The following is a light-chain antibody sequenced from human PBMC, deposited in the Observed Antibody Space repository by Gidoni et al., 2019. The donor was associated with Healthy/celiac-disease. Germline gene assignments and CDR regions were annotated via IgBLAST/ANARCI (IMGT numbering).Light chain of an antibody. CDR3: QQYNNWPVT. V-gene: IGKV3-15*01. CDR2: GAY. J-gene: IGKJ3*01. CDR1: QSVSSN. Sequence: EIVMTQSPATLSVSTGERATLSCRASQSVSSNLAWYQQKPGQAARLLIYGAYTRATGIPARFSGSGSGKEFTLTISSLQSEDFAVYYCQQYNNWPVTFGPGTKVDIK.